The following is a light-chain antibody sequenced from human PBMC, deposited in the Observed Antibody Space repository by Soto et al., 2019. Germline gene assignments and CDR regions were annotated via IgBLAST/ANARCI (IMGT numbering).Light chain of an antibody. CDR2: WAS. J-gene: IGKJ2*01. CDR1: QSVLYRSNNKNY. V-gene: IGKV4-1*01. Sequence: DIVMTQSPDSLAVSLGERATINCKSSQSVLYRSNNKNYLAWHQQKPGQPPRLLIYWASTRESGVPDRFSGSGCGTDFTLTISTLQAEDVAVYYCQEYFSNTYTFGQGTKLEIK. CDR3: QEYFSNTYT.